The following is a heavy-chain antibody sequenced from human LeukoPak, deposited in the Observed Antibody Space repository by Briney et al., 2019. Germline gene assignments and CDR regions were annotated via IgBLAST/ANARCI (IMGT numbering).Heavy chain of an antibody. CDR1: GFTFSSYA. CDR2: ISYEGSNK. CDR3: ARDDSSDQYFQH. V-gene: IGHV3-30-3*01. D-gene: IGHD3-22*01. J-gene: IGHJ1*01. Sequence: PGGSLRLSCAASGFTFSSYAMHWVRQAPGKGLEWVAVISYEGSNKYYADSVKGRFTISRDNSKNTLYLQMNSLRAEDTAVYYCARDDSSDQYFQHWGQGTLVTVSS.